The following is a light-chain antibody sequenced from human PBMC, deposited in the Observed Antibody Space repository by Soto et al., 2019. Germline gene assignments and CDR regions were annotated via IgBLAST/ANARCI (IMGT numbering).Light chain of an antibody. CDR3: SSYTSSSTVV. J-gene: IGLJ2*01. CDR2: DVS. Sequence: QSALTQPASVSGSPGQSITISCTGTSSDVGGYNYVSWYQQHPGKAPKLMIYDVSNRPSGVSNRFSGSKSGNTASLTISGYQAQDVADYYVSSYTSSSTVVFGGGSKLTVL. V-gene: IGLV2-14*01. CDR1: SSDVGGYNY.